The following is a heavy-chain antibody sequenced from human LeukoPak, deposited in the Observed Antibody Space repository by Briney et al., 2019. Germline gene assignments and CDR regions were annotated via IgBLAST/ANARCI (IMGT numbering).Heavy chain of an antibody. D-gene: IGHD3-10*01. J-gene: IGHJ4*02. CDR1: GFTFSNYA. V-gene: IGHV3-23*01. Sequence: GGSLRLSCAASGFTFSNYAMSWVRQAPGKGLEWVSAISGSGGNTYYADSVKGRFTISRDNSKNTLYLQMNSLRAEDTAVYYCARWHYYGSGSYYLSDYWGQGTLVTVSS. CDR2: ISGSGGNT. CDR3: ARWHYYGSGSYYLSDY.